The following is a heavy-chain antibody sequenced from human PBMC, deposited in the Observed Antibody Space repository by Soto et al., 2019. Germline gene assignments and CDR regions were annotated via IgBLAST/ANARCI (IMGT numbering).Heavy chain of an antibody. CDR1: GGSFSGYY. V-gene: IGHV4-34*01. D-gene: IGHD2-8*01. CDR2: INHSGST. Sequence: SETLSLTCAVYGGSFSGYYWSWIRQPPGKGLEWIGEINHSGSTYYNPSLKSRVTISVDTSKNQFSLKLSSVTAADTAVYYCASVKTVLMVYGIDYWGQGTLVTV. CDR3: ASVKTVLMVYGIDY. J-gene: IGHJ4*02.